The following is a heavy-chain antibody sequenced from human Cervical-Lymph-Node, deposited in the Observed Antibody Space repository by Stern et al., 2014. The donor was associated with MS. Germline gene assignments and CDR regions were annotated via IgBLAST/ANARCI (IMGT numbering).Heavy chain of an antibody. Sequence: QMQLVQSGPEVKTPGSSVKVSCKASGGTFSSYGISWVRQAPGQGLEWVGGIIPIFGTANYAEQYQARVTITADTSTSTAYMDLSSLRSEDTAVYYCASGLIPRDHYNYYGMDVWGQGTTVTVSS. D-gene: IGHD1-14*01. J-gene: IGHJ6*02. CDR2: IIPIFGTA. V-gene: IGHV1-69*06. CDR1: GGTFSSYG. CDR3: ASGLIPRDHYNYYGMDV.